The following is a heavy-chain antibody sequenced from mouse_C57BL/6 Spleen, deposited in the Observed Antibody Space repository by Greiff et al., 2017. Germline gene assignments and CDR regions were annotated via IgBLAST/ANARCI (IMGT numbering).Heavy chain of an antibody. D-gene: IGHD1-1*01. CDR3: AREGSRSDPAMDY. CDR1: GYSFTDYN. CDR2: INPNYGTT. V-gene: IGHV1-39*01. J-gene: IGHJ4*01. Sequence: EVQLQQSGPELVKPGASVKISCKASGYSFTDYNMHWVKQSNGQSLEWIGVINPNYGTTSYNQKFKGKATLTVDQSSSTAYMQLNSLTSEDSAVYYSAREGSRSDPAMDYWGQGTTVTVSS.